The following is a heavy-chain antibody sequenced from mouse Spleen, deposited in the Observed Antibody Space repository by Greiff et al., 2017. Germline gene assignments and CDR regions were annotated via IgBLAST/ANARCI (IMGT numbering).Heavy chain of an antibody. J-gene: IGHJ3*01. D-gene: IGHD2-1*01. V-gene: IGHV5-9-4*01. CDR2: ISSGGSYT. CDR3: ARDGNYEGFAY. CDR1: GFTFSSYA. Sequence: VMLVESGGGLVKPGGSLKLSCAASGFTFSSYAMSWVRQSPEKRLEWVAEISSGGSYTYYPDTVTGRFTISRDNAKNTLYLEMSSLRSEDTAMYYCARDGNYEGFAYWGQGTLVTVSA.